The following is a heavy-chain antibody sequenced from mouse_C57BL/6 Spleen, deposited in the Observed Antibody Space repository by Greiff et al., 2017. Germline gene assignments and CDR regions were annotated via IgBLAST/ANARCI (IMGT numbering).Heavy chain of an antibody. D-gene: IGHD4-1*01. V-gene: IGHV5-12*01. CDR2: ISNGGGST. Sequence: DVMLVESGGGLVQPGGSLKLSCAASGFTFSDYYMYWVRQTPEKRLEWVAYISNGGGSTYYPDTVKGRFTISRDNAKNTLYLQMSRLKSEDTAMYYCARRELTGWYFDVWGTGTTVTVSS. CDR1: GFTFSDYY. CDR3: ARRELTGWYFDV. J-gene: IGHJ1*03.